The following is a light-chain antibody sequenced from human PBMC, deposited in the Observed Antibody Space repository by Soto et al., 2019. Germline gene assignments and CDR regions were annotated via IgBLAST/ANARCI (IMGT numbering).Light chain of an antibody. CDR3: QQSHDFPYS. J-gene: IGKJ2*03. CDR2: DAS. V-gene: IGKV1-39*01. CDR1: RSVSRS. Sequence: DIQMTQSPSSLSASVGDRVSITCRASRSVSRSLNWYQLKTGEAPKLLIYDASNLQSGVPSRFSGSESGTDFTLTISSLQPEDFATYYCQQSHDFPYSLGQGIRLEI.